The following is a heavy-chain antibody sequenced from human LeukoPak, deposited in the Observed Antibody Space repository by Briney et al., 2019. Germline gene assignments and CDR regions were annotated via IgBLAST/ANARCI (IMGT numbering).Heavy chain of an antibody. D-gene: IGHD6-13*01. CDR3: ARDRYLAAAGYFDY. CDR2: ISYDGSNK. Sequence: GGSLRLSCAASGFTFSSYAMHWVRQAPGKGLEWVAVISYDGSNKYHADSVKGRFTISRDNSKNTLYLQMNSLRAEDTAVYYCARDRYLAAAGYFDYWGQGTLVTVSS. V-gene: IGHV3-30*04. J-gene: IGHJ4*02. CDR1: GFTFSSYA.